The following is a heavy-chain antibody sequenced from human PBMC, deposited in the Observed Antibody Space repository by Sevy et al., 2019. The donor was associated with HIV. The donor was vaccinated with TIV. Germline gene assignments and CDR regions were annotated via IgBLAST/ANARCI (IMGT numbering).Heavy chain of an antibody. V-gene: IGHV3-23*01. CDR3: AKGENYYYYYGMDV. Sequence: GGSLRLSCAASGFTFSSYAMSWVRQAPGKGLEWVSAISGSGGSTYYADSGKGRFTISRDNSKNTRYLQRNSLRAEDTAVYYCAKGENYYYYYGMDVWGQGTTVTVSS. J-gene: IGHJ6*02. CDR2: ISGSGGST. CDR1: GFTFSSYA.